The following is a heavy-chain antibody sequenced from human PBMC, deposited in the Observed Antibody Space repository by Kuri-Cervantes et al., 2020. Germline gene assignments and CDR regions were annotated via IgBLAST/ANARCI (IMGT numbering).Heavy chain of an antibody. Sequence: SQTLSLTCAVSGYSISSGYYWGWIRQPPGMGLEWIGEINHRGSTNYNPSLKSRVTISVDTSKNQFSLKLSSVTAADTAVYYCARELHWYFDLWGRGTLVTVSS. V-gene: IGHV4-38-2*02. J-gene: IGHJ2*01. CDR2: INHRGST. CDR3: ARELHWYFDL. CDR1: GYSISSGYY.